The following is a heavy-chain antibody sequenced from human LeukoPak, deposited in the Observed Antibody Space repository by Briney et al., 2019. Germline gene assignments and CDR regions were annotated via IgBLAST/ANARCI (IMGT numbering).Heavy chain of an antibody. CDR1: ELNFSQIG. J-gene: IGHJ4*02. CDR2: ISGSGGSP. CDR3: AGASTRPTWIVYDLYFDS. Sequence: PGGSLRLSCVTSELNFSQIGMTWLRQAPGKGLEWVATISGSGGSPFYADSVKARFTISRDNSKNTLYLEMNSLRVEDTAVYYCAGASTRPTWIVYDLYFDSWGQGSLVTVSS. D-gene: IGHD2-2*03. V-gene: IGHV3-23*01.